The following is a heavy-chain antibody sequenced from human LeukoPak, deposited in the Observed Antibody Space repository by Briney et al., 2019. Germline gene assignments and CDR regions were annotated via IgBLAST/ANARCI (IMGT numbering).Heavy chain of an antibody. CDR2: IIPIFGTA. D-gene: IGHD6-19*01. CDR1: GYTFTSYG. J-gene: IGHJ4*02. CDR3: ARDIAVAGTFGY. V-gene: IGHV1-69*13. Sequence: SVKVSCKASGYTFTSYGISWVRQAPGQGLEWMGGIIPIFGTANYAQKFQGRVTITADESTSTAYMELSSLRSEDTAVYYCARDIAVAGTFGYWGQGTLVTVSS.